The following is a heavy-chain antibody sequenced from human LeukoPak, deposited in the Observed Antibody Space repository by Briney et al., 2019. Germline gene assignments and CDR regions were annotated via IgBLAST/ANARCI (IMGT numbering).Heavy chain of an antibody. V-gene: IGHV1-8*01. CDR2: MNPNSGNT. CDR1: GYTLTIYE. Sequence: ASVTVSCMASGYTLTIYEINWGRQAPGQGVGWGGWMNPNSGNTGYAQKFQGRVTMTRNTSISTAYMELSSLRSEDTAVYYCARARSILTGFQSMDVWGQGTTVTVSS. D-gene: IGHD3-9*01. J-gene: IGHJ6*02. CDR3: ARARSILTGFQSMDV.